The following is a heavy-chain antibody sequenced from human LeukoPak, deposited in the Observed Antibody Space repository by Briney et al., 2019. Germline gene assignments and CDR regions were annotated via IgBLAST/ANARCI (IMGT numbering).Heavy chain of an antibody. V-gene: IGHV1-8*01. CDR2: MNPNSGNT. CDR3: AKDPLVYSTPGYYFDY. J-gene: IGHJ4*02. D-gene: IGHD6-13*01. CDR1: GYTFTSYD. Sequence: ASVTVSCKASGYTFTSYDINWVRQATGQGLEWMGWMNPNSGNTGYAQKFQGRVTITRNTSISTAYMELSSLRSEDTAVYYCAKDPLVYSTPGYYFDYWGQGTLVTVSS.